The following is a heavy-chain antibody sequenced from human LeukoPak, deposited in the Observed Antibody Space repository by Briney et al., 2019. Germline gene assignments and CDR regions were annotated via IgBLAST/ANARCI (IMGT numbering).Heavy chain of an antibody. D-gene: IGHD2-2*01. CDR3: AIGEDIVVVPAALGYFQH. J-gene: IGHJ1*01. Sequence: ASVKVSCKASGYTFTSYAMHWVRQAPGQRLEWMGWINAGNGNTKYSQKFQGRVTITRDTSASTAYMELSSLRSEDTAVYYCAIGEDIVVVPAALGYFQHWGQGTLVTVSS. CDR2: INAGNGNT. V-gene: IGHV1-3*01. CDR1: GYTFTSYA.